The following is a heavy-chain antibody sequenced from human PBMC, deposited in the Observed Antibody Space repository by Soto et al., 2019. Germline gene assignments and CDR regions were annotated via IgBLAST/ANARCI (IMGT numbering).Heavy chain of an antibody. CDR1: GFTFSSYW. D-gene: IGHD3-3*01. CDR2: INSDGSST. J-gene: IGHJ6*02. CDR3: ASGAGHYDFWSGYKKTPNYYYYGMDV. Sequence: GGSLRLSCAASGFTFSSYWMHWVRQAPGKGLVWVSRINSDGSSTSYADSVKGRFTISRDNAKESLCLQMNSLRSEDTAVYYCASGAGHYDFWSGYKKTPNYYYYGMDVWGQGTTVTVSS. V-gene: IGHV3-74*01.